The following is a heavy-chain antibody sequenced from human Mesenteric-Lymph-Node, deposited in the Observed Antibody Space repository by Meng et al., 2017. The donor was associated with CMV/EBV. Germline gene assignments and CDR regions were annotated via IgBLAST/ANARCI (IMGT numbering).Heavy chain of an antibody. CDR3: AREWSGSYAGEYFDY. V-gene: IGHV3-21*01. CDR2: ISSSGAYI. D-gene: IGHD1-26*01. CDR1: GFTFSNYA. J-gene: IGHJ4*02. Sequence: GESLKISCVASGFTFSNYAMTWVRQTPGKGLEWVSCISSSGAYIYSTDSLKGRFTISRDNAKNSLYLQMNSLRAEDTAVYYCAREWSGSYAGEYFDYWGQGTLVTVSS.